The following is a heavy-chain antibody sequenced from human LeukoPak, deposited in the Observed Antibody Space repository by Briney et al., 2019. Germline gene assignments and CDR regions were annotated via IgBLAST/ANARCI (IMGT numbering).Heavy chain of an antibody. CDR2: ITPSGATT. J-gene: IGHJ4*02. V-gene: IGHV3-23*01. Sequence: GGTLRLSCAASRFAFSGYGMTWVRQALGKGLEWVSTITPSGATTYYADSVKGRFTISRDNTKNTLFLQMNSLRAEDTAIYYCVKRKDHQYFDYWGQGTLVTVSS. CDR1: RFAFSGYG. CDR3: VKRKDHQYFDY.